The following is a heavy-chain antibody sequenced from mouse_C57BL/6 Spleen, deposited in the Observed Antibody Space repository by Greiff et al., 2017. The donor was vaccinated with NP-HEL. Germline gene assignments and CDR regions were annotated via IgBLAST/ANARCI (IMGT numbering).Heavy chain of an antibody. J-gene: IGHJ1*03. CDR2: IDPSDSYT. Sequence: VQLQQSGAELVMPGASVKLSCKASGYTFTSYWMHWVKQRPGQGLEWIGEIDPSDSYTYYNQKFKGKSTLTVDKSSSTAYMQLSSLTSEDSAVYYCARVGTGNYWYFDVWGTGTTVTVSS. CDR3: ARVGTGNYWYFDV. D-gene: IGHD4-1*01. CDR1: GYTFTSYW. V-gene: IGHV1-69*01.